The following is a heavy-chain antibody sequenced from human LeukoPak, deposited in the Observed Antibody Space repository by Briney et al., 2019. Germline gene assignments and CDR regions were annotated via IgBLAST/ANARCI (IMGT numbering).Heavy chain of an antibody. CDR2: ISGSGGST. CDR3: AKDPDIVVVPALNSFDY. V-gene: IGHV3-23*01. J-gene: IGHJ4*02. Sequence: PGGSLRLSCAASGFTFSSYAMSWVRQAPGKGLEWVSAISGSGGSTYYADSVKGRFTISRDNSKNTPYLQMNSLRAEDTAVYYCAKDPDIVVVPALNSFDYWGQGTLVTVSS. CDR1: GFTFSSYA. D-gene: IGHD2-2*01.